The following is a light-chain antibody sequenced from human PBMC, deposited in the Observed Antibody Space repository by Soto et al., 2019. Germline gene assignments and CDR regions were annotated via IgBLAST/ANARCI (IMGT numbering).Light chain of an antibody. Sequence: EIVVTQSPATLSLSPGERGTLSCRASQSVSSYLAWYQQKPGQAPRLLIYDASNRATGIPARFSGSGSGTDSTLTISSLEPEDFAVYYCQQRSNWPPITFGQGTRLEIK. CDR1: QSVSSY. CDR2: DAS. V-gene: IGKV3-11*01. J-gene: IGKJ5*01. CDR3: QQRSNWPPIT.